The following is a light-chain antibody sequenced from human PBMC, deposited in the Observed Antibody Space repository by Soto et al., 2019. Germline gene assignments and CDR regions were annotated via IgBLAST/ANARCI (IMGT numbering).Light chain of an antibody. CDR3: CSYAGGYTYL. CDR1: SSNIGAGYD. CDR2: ANT. J-gene: IGLJ1*01. V-gene: IGLV1-40*01. Sequence: QSVLTQPPSVSGAPGQRVTISCTGSSSNIGAGYDVQWYQQLPGTAPKLLIYANTNRPSGVPDRFSGSKSGNTASLTISGLQAEDEADYFCCSYAGGYTYLFGTGTKVTVL.